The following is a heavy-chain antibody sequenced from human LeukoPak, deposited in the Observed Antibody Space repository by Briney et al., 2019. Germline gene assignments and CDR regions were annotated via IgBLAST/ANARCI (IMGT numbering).Heavy chain of an antibody. V-gene: IGHV3-30-3*01. CDR2: ISYDGSNK. J-gene: IGHJ1*01. CDR1: GFTFSSYA. Sequence: GGSLRLSCAASGFTFSSYAMHWVRQAPGKGLEGVAVISYDGSNKYYADSVKGRFTISRDNSKNTLYLQMNSLRAEDTAVYYCARVDCGGDCYSPAEYFQHWGQGTLVTVSS. D-gene: IGHD2-21*02. CDR3: ARVDCGGDCYSPAEYFQH.